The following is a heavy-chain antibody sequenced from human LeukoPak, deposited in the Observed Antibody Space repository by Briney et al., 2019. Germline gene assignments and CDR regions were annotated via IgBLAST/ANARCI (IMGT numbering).Heavy chain of an antibody. J-gene: IGHJ3*02. D-gene: IGHD6-19*01. Sequence: SETLSLTCTVSGGSISSYYWSWIRQPPGKGLEWIGYIYYSGSTNYNPSLKSRVTISVDTSKNQFSLKLSSVTAADTAVYYCARAPRGSGWRAFDIWGRGTMVTVSS. CDR2: IYYSGST. V-gene: IGHV4-59*01. CDR3: ARAPRGSGWRAFDI. CDR1: GGSISSYY.